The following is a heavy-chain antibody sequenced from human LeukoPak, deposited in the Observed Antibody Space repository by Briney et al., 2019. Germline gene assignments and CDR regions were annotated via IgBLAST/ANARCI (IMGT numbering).Heavy chain of an antibody. CDR1: GGSITSSNYY. D-gene: IGHD3-10*01. Sequence: SETLSLTCTVSGGSITSSNYYWGWIRQPPGKGLEWIGSFYYSGSTNYNPSLKSPVTISVDTSKNQFSLKLSSVTAADTAVYYCVYYYGSGSVEYWGQGTLVTVSS. CDR3: VYYYGSGSVEY. CDR2: FYYSGST. V-gene: IGHV4-39*01. J-gene: IGHJ4*02.